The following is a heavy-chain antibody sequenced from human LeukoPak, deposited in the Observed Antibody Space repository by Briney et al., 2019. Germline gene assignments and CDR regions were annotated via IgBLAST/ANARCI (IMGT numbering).Heavy chain of an antibody. Sequence: GGSLRLSCAASGFTFSSYGMHWVRQAPGKGLEWVAFIRYDGSNKYYADSVKGRFTISRDNSKNTLYLQMNSLRAEDTAVYYCANGGPYYDFWSGYYPKNAFDIWGQGTMVTVSS. D-gene: IGHD3-3*01. CDR3: ANGGPYYDFWSGYYPKNAFDI. V-gene: IGHV3-30*02. CDR2: IRYDGSNK. J-gene: IGHJ3*02. CDR1: GFTFSSYG.